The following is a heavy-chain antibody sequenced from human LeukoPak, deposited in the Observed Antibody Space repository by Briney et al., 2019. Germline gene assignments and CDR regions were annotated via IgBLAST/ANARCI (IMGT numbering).Heavy chain of an antibody. V-gene: IGHV4-38-2*02. CDR2: IYYSGNT. CDR1: GYSISSGYP. J-gene: IGHJ4*02. Sequence: PSETLSLTCTVSGYSISSGYPWGWIRQPPGKGLEWIGSIYYSGNTYYNASLKSQVSISIDTSKNQFSLKLTSVTAADTAVYYCARQTGSGLFILPGGQGTLVTVSS. CDR3: ARQTGSGLFILP. D-gene: IGHD3/OR15-3a*01.